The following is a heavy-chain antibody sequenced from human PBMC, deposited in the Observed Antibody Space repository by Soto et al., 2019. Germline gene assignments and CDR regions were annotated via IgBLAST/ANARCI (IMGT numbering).Heavy chain of an antibody. CDR3: AKGGGSGSYVLTSTDSFAI. CDR2: ISWNSGSI. Sequence: GGSLRLSCAASGFTFDDYAMHWVRQAPGKGLEWVSGISWNSGSIGYADSVKGRFTISRDNAKNSLYLQMNSLRAEDTALYYCAKGGGSGSYVLTSTDSFAISRQGT. D-gene: IGHD3-10*01. V-gene: IGHV3-9*01. CDR1: GFTFDDYA. J-gene: IGHJ3*02.